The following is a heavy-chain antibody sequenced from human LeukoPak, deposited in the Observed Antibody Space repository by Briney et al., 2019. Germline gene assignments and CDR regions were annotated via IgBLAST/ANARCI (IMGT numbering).Heavy chain of an antibody. V-gene: IGHV4-59*01. CDR2: IYYSGST. Sequence: SETLSLTCTVSGGSISSYCWSWIRQPPGKGLEWIGYIYYSGSTNYNPSLKSRVTISVDTSKNQFSLKLSSVTAADTAVYYCARLSGYYGSGIDYWGQGTLVTVSS. D-gene: IGHD3-10*01. J-gene: IGHJ4*02. CDR3: ARLSGYYGSGIDY. CDR1: GGSISSYC.